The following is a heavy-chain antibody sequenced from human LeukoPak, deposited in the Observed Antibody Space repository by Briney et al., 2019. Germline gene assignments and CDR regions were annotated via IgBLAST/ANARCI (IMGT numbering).Heavy chain of an antibody. J-gene: IGHJ4*02. V-gene: IGHV3-30*02. CDR1: GFTFSSYG. Sequence: GGSLRLSCAASGFTFSSYGMHWARQAPGKGLEWVAFIRYDGSNKYYADSVKGRFTISRDNSKNTLYLQMNSLRAEDTAVYYCAKDLAAGPYYYDSSGYFDYWGPGTLVTVSS. CDR2: IRYDGSNK. CDR3: AKDLAAGPYYYDSSGYFDY. D-gene: IGHD3-22*01.